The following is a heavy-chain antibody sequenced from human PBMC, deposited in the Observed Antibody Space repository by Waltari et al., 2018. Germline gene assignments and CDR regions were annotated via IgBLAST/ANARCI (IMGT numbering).Heavy chain of an antibody. CDR2: IKSKTDGGTT. CDR1: GFTFSNAW. J-gene: IGHJ4*02. Sequence: EVQLVESGGGLVKPGGSLRLSCAASGFTFSNAWMSWVRQAPGKGLEWVGRIKSKTDGGTTDYAAPVKGRFTISRDDSKNTLYLQMNSLKTEDTAVYYCTTGEWGIAAAIDYWGQGTLVTVSS. V-gene: IGHV3-15*01. D-gene: IGHD6-13*01. CDR3: TTGEWGIAAAIDY.